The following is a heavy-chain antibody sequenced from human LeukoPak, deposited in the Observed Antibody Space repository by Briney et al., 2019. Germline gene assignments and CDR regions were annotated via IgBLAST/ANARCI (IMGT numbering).Heavy chain of an antibody. D-gene: IGHD3-16*01. Sequence: GRSLRLSCAASGFTFSSYGMHWVRQAPGKGLEWVSVIYSGGSTYYADSVKGRFTISRDNSKNTLYLQMNSLRAEDTAVYYCARIMITFGDDYWGQGTLVTVSS. CDR1: GFTFSSYG. CDR3: ARIMITFGDDY. V-gene: IGHV3-53*01. J-gene: IGHJ4*02. CDR2: IYSGGST.